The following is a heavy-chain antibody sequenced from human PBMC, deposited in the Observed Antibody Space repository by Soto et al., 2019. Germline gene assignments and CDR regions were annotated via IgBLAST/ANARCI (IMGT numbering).Heavy chain of an antibody. CDR3: ARSGSGGLLNWFDP. J-gene: IGHJ5*02. V-gene: IGHV3-48*02. CDR2: ISGGSSTI. D-gene: IGHD2-15*01. Sequence: EVQLVESGGGLVQPGGSLRLSCAASRFTFSDYSMNWVRQAPGEGLEWVSYISGGSSTIYYADSVKGRFTVSRDNAKNLLYLQVHSLRDEDTAVYYCARSGSGGLLNWFDPWGQGTLVIVSS. CDR1: RFTFSDYS.